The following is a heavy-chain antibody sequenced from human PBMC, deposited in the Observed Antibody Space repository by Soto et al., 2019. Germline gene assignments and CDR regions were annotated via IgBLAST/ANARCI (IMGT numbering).Heavy chain of an antibody. J-gene: IGHJ6*03. CDR1: SGSISSSNW. CDR2: IYHSGST. V-gene: IGHV4-4*02. Sequence: SETLSLTCAVSSGSISSSNWWSWVRQPPGKGLEWIGEIYHSGSTNYNPSLKSRVTISVDKSKNQFSLKLSSVTAADTAVYYCARTCSTRQTGYYYYMDVWGKGTTVTVSS. D-gene: IGHD2-2*01. CDR3: ARTCSTRQTGYYYYMDV.